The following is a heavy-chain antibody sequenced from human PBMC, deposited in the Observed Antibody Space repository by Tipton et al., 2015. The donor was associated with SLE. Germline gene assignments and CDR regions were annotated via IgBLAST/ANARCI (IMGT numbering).Heavy chain of an antibody. Sequence: SLRLSCAASGFAFSSNWMHWVRQAPGKGLVWVSRNNSDGSSTAYADSVKGRFTISRDDAKNTLSLQMNSLRAEDTAVYFCAREGMLGQPKAFDIWGHGTMVTVSS. D-gene: IGHD3-10*01. CDR2: NNSDGSST. CDR1: GFAFSSNW. CDR3: AREGMLGQPKAFDI. V-gene: IGHV3-74*01. J-gene: IGHJ3*02.